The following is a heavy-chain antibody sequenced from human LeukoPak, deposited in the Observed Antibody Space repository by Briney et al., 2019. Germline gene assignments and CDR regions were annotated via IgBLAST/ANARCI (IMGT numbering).Heavy chain of an antibody. CDR3: ARRPYDSSGYYYFDY. CDR2: INPNSGGT. V-gene: IGHV1-2*02. Sequence: ASVKVSCKASGHTFTGYYMHWVRQAPGQGLEWMGWINPNSGGTNYAQKFQGRVTMTRDTSISTAYMELSRLRSDDTAVYYCARRPYDSSGYYYFDYWGQGTLVTVSS. J-gene: IGHJ4*02. D-gene: IGHD3-22*01. CDR1: GHTFTGYY.